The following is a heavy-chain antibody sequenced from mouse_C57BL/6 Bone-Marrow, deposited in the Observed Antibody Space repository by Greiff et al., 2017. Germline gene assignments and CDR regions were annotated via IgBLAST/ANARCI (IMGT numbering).Heavy chain of an antibody. J-gene: IGHJ4*01. Sequence: QVQLQQPGAELVMPGASVKLSCKASGYTFTSYWMHWVKQRPGQGLEWIGEIDPSDSYTNYNQKFKGKSTLTVDKSSSTAYMQLSSLPSEDSAVYYWARPAYYSNFYAMDYWGQGTSVTVSS. D-gene: IGHD2-5*01. CDR1: GYTFTSYW. CDR3: ARPAYYSNFYAMDY. CDR2: IDPSDSYT. V-gene: IGHV1-69*01.